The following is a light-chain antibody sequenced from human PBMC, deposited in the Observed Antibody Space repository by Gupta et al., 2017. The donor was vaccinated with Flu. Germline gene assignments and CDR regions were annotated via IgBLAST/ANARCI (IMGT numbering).Light chain of an antibody. J-gene: IGKJ4*01. Sequence: PATLSVSPGERATLSCRASQSVSSNLAWYQQKPGQAPRLLIYGASTRATGIPARFSGSGSGTEFTLTISSLQSEDFAVYYCQQYNNWSLTFGGGTKVEIK. CDR1: QSVSSN. V-gene: IGKV3-15*01. CDR3: QQYNNWSLT. CDR2: GAS.